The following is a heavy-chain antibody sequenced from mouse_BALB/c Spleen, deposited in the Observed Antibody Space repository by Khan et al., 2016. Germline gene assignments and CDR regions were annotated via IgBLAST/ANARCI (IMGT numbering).Heavy chain of an antibody. CDR1: GYTFTNYG. CDR2: INTNTGEP. D-gene: IGHD1-1*01. J-gene: IGHJ3*01. CDR3: AEDYYGSNWFAY. Sequence: QIQLVQSGPELKKPGETVKISCKASGYTFTNYGMNWVKQAPGKGLKWMGWINTNTGEPTYAEEFKGRFAFSLETSASTAYLQINNLKNEATATYFCAEDYYGSNWFAYWGQGTLVTVSA. V-gene: IGHV9-3*02.